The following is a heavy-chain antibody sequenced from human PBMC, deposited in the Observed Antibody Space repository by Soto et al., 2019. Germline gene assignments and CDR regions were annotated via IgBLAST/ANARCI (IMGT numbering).Heavy chain of an antibody. CDR3: ARVFRHGTYDMDV. Sequence: PSETLSLTCTVSGGSISGDYWSWIRQPPGKALEWIGYIYNSGITNYNPSLKSRVTISVDTSKNQFSLKLSSVTAADTAVYYCARVFRHGTYDMDVWGHGTTVTVSS. V-gene: IGHV4-59*01. D-gene: IGHD1-26*01. CDR2: IYNSGIT. CDR1: GGSISGDY. J-gene: IGHJ6*02.